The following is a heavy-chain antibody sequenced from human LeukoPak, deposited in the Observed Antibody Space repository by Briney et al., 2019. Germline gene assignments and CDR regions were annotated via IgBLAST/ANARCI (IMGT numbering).Heavy chain of an antibody. Sequence: PSGGSLRLSCAASGFNFDDYVMSWVRQAPGKGLEWVSGINWNGGSRGYADSVKGRFTISRDNAKNSLYLQMNSLRAEDTALYYCARDAAAGTGAFDYWGQGTLVTVSS. CDR1: GFNFDDYV. D-gene: IGHD6-13*01. J-gene: IGHJ4*02. V-gene: IGHV3-20*04. CDR3: ARDAAAGTGAFDY. CDR2: INWNGGSR.